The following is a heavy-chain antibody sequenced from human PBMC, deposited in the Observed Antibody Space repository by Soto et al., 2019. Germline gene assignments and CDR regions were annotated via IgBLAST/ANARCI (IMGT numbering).Heavy chain of an antibody. J-gene: IGHJ4*02. CDR1: GFTFRSYA. CDR3: ARDKSITMVPDY. CDR2: ISYDGSNE. Sequence: PGGSLRLSCAASGFTFRSYAMHWVRQAPGKGLEWVAVISYDGSNEYYADSVKGRFTVSRDNAKNTLYLQMNSLRAEDTAVYYCARDKSITMVPDYWGQGTLVTVSS. D-gene: IGHD3-10*01. V-gene: IGHV3-30-3*01.